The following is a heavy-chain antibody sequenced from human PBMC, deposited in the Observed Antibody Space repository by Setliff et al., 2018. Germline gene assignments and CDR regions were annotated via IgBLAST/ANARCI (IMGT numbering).Heavy chain of an antibody. D-gene: IGHD2-2*01. CDR1: GFPFRTYT. V-gene: IGHV3-21*01. CDR3: ARSENCFSTHCSPYDY. Sequence: PGGSLRLSCVVSGFPFRTYTMNWVRQAPGKGLEWVSSISSDSTYIYYADSVQGRFTISRDNSESSLFLQMNRLRAEDTATYYCARSENCFSTHCSPYDYWGQGTLVTVSS. CDR2: ISSDSTYI. J-gene: IGHJ4*02.